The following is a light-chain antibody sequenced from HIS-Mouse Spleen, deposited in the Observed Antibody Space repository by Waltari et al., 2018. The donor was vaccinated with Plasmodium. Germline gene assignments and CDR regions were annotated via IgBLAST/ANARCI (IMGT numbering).Light chain of an antibody. V-gene: IGLV3-10*01. Sequence: SYELTQPPSVSVSPGQTARITCSGDALPKKYAYWYQEKSGQAPGLVIYEDSKRPSGLPERFSGSSSGTRATLTISGAQVEDEADYYCYSTDSSGNHRVFGGGTKLTVL. CDR2: EDS. J-gene: IGLJ3*02. CDR1: ALPKKY. CDR3: YSTDSSGNHRV.